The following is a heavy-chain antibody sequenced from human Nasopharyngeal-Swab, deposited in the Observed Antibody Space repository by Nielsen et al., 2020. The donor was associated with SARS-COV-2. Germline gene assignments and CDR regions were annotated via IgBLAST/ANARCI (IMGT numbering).Heavy chain of an antibody. V-gene: IGHV3-48*03. Sequence: GESLKISCAASGFTFSSYEMNWIRQAPGKGLEWVSYTSGSGTTIYYADSVKGRFTISRDNAKNSLYLQMNSLRAEDTAVYYCARSSGWYYFDYWGQGTLVTVSS. CDR2: TSGSGTTI. CDR3: ARSSGWYYFDY. J-gene: IGHJ4*02. D-gene: IGHD6-19*01. CDR1: GFTFSSYE.